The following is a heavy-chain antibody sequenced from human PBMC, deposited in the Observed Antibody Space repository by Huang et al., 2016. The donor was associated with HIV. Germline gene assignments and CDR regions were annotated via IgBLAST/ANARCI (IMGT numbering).Heavy chain of an antibody. CDR1: GVSISNSRYY. D-gene: IGHD2-21*02. CDR2: IYYSGST. V-gene: IGHV4-39*01. CDR3: V. Sequence: QLQLQESGPGLVKPSEILSLTCTVSGVSISNSRYYWGWIRQPPGKGLEYIGSIYYSGSTYYNPALKSRITAVYYGSRQDEKGYCAGDCSNHYYFGLDVWGHGTTVTVS. J-gene: IGHJ6*02.